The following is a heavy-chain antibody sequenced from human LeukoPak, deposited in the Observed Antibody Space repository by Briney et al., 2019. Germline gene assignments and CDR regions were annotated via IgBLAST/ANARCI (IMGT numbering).Heavy chain of an antibody. Sequence: SETLSLTCTVSGGSISSYYWSWIRQPPGKGLEWIAYISDIGSINYNPSLKSRVTISVDTSKNQFSLKLSSVTAADTAVYYCAYDYGSGFTNWFDPWGQGTLVTVSS. D-gene: IGHD3-10*01. CDR2: ISDIGSI. J-gene: IGHJ5*02. CDR1: GGSISSYY. V-gene: IGHV4-59*08. CDR3: AYDYGSGFTNWFDP.